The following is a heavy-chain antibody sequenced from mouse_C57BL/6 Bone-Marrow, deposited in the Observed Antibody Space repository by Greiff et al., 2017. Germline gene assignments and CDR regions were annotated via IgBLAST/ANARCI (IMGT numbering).Heavy chain of an antibody. V-gene: IGHV1-63*01. CDR3: ARSGSSYSYAMDY. D-gene: IGHD1-1*01. Sequence: QVQLQQSGAELVRPGTSVKMSCKASGYTFTNYWIGWAKQRPGHGLEWIGDIYPGGGYTNYNEKFKGKATLTADKSSSTAYMQFSSLTSEDSAIYDCARSGSSYSYAMDYWGQGTSVTVSS. CDR1: GYTFTNYW. J-gene: IGHJ4*01. CDR2: IYPGGGYT.